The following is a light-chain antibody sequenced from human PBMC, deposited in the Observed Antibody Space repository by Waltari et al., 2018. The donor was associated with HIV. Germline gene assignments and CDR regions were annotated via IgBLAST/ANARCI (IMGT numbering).Light chain of an antibody. J-gene: IGKJ2*01. V-gene: IGKV1-9*01. CDR3: QQLHTYPFT. CDR2: SAS. Sequence: DIQLTPSPSFMSASVGDRGTITCRASQAITSYLAWYQQKLGKAPKLLIYSASTLERGVPSRFSGGGSETEFSLTISSLQPEDSATYSCQQLHTYPFTFGQGTKLEIK. CDR1: QAITSY.